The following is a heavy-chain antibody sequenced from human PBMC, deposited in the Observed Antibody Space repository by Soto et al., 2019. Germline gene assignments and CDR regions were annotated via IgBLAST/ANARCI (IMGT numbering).Heavy chain of an antibody. Sequence: QVQLVESGGGVVQPGRSLRLSCAASGFTFSSYGMHWVRQAPGKGLEWVAVISYDGSNKYYADSVKGRFTISRDSSKNTLYLQMNILRGAATAVYYCANDLMFGADSSVFGPARDGGPDIVVVVAAEAGWGMDVWGQGTTVTVSS. CDR1: GFTFSSYG. CDR3: ANDLMFGADSSVFGPARDGGPDIVVVVAAEAGWGMDV. CDR2: ISYDGSNK. V-gene: IGHV3-30*18. J-gene: IGHJ6*02. D-gene: IGHD2-15*01.